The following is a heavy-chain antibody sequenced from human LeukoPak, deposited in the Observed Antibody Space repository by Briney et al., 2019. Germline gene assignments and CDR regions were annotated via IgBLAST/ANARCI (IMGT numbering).Heavy chain of an antibody. CDR1: GGTFTSDA. Sequence: SLKISCKASGGTFTSDAISWVGQAPGQGLEWMGGIIPIFGTANCAQKSHGRVTITADESTSTAYMELSSLRSEDTAVYYCASQVTIFGVVITPHYYYMAVWGKGTTVTVSS. CDR3: ASQVTIFGVVITPHYYYMAV. D-gene: IGHD3-3*01. J-gene: IGHJ6*03. V-gene: IGHV1-69*13. CDR2: IIPIFGTA.